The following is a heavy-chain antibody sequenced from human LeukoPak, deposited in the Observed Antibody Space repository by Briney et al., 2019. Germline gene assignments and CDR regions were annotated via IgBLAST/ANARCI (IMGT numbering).Heavy chain of an antibody. CDR2: IYYSGST. J-gene: IGHJ5*02. CDR3: ARKKFIAAGGFDP. Sequence: SETLSLTCTVSGGALTNYYWNWIRQPPGKGLEWIGYIYYSGSTNYNPSLKSRVTISVDTSKNQFSLKLRSVTGADTAVYYCARKKFIAAGGFDPWGQGTLVTVSS. D-gene: IGHD6-6*01. CDR1: GGALTNYY. V-gene: IGHV4-59*01.